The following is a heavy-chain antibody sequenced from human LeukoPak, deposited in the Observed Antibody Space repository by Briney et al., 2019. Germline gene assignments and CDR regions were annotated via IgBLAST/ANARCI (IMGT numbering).Heavy chain of an antibody. V-gene: IGHV3-23*01. CDR2: TTGSGGST. Sequence: GGSLRLSCAASGFTVSSNYMSWVRQAPGKGLEWVSGTTGSGGSTYYADSVKGRFTISRDNSKNTLSLQMNSLRAEDTAVYYCAKGPNFWLTPIAFAIWGQGTMVTVSS. CDR3: AKGPNFWLTPIAFAI. D-gene: IGHD3-3*01. CDR1: GFTVSSNY. J-gene: IGHJ3*02.